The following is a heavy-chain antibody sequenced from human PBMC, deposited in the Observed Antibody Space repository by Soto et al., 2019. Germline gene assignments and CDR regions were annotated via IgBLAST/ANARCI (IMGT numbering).Heavy chain of an antibody. CDR3: ARPEYSSSSYGMDV. V-gene: IGHV3-48*02. D-gene: IGHD6-6*01. CDR1: GFTFSRYS. CDR2: ISSSSSTI. J-gene: IGHJ6*02. Sequence: GGPLRLSYTASGFTFSRYSGNWVGRAPGKGLEWFSYISSSSSTIYYAASMKGRFTISRDNAKNSLYLQVNSLRDEDTVVYYCARPEYSSSSYGMDVWGQGTTVTVS.